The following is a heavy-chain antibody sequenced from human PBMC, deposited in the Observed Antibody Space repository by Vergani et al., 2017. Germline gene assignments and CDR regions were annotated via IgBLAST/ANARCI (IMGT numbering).Heavy chain of an antibody. D-gene: IGHD6-19*01. Sequence: QLQLQESGPGLVKPSATLSLTCSVSGASIRSSNYYWGWIRQPPGKGLEWIASIYYSWSTYYNPSLKSRVTISVDTSKNQCYLKLSSVTAADTAVYFCARHSTVEWLVKLGWIDPWGQGILVTVSS. CDR2: IYYSWST. CDR1: GASIRSSNYY. CDR3: ARHSTVEWLVKLGWIDP. J-gene: IGHJ5*02. V-gene: IGHV4-39*01.